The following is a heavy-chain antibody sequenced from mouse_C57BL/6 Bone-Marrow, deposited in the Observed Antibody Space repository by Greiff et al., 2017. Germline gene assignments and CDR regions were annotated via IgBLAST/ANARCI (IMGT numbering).Heavy chain of an antibody. Sequence: EVMLVESGGGLVKPGGSLKLSCAASGFTFSDYGMHWVRQAPEKGLEWVAYISSGSSTIYYADTVKGRFTISRDNAKNTLFLQMTSLRSEDTAMYYCARNRRGGMDYWGQGTSVTVSS. V-gene: IGHV5-17*01. J-gene: IGHJ4*01. CDR3: ARNRRGGMDY. CDR1: GFTFSDYG. CDR2: ISSGSSTI.